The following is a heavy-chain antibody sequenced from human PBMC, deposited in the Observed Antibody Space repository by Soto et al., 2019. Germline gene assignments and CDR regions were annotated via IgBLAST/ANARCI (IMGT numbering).Heavy chain of an antibody. V-gene: IGHV3-15*01. J-gene: IGHJ5*02. CDR1: GFTFSNAW. Sequence: GGSLRLSCAASGFTFSNAWMSWVRQAPGKGLEWVGRIKSKTDGGTTDYAAPVKGRFTISRDDSKNTLYLQMNSLKTEDTAVYYCTTDAIVVVPAAIWAWGQGTLVTVSS. D-gene: IGHD2-2*02. CDR2: IKSKTDGGTT. CDR3: TTDAIVVVPAAIWA.